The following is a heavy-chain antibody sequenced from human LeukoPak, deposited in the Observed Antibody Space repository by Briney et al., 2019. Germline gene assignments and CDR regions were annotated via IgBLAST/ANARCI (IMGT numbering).Heavy chain of an antibody. J-gene: IGHJ3*02. Sequence: KPSETLSLTCTVSGGSISSYYWNWMRQSPGEGLEWIGYIFYSGITNYNPSFKSRVTISVDTPKNQFSLKLTSVTAADTAVYFCARWDSSYYAFDIWGQGTMVTVSS. D-gene: IGHD6-13*01. CDR3: ARWDSSYYAFDI. CDR1: GGSISSYY. V-gene: IGHV4-59*08. CDR2: IFYSGIT.